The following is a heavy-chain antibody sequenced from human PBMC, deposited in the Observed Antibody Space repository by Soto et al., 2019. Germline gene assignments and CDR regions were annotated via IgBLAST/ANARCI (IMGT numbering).Heavy chain of an antibody. CDR3: AGGSVQGSLLDYDSEH. V-gene: IGHV1-18*01. J-gene: IGHJ4*02. CDR1: GYSFPTYG. CDR2: ISAYNGNT. Sequence: QVQLVQSGAEVKKPGASVKVSCKASGYSFPTYGVTWVRQAPGQGLEWMGWISAYNGNTKYAQKLQGIVTRTTDTSTRTVYMELRSLRSDDTAVYYCAGGSVQGSLLDYDSEHWGQGTLVTVSS. D-gene: IGHD3-16*01.